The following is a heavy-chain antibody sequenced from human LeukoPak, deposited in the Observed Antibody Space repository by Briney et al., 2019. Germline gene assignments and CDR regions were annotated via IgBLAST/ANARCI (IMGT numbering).Heavy chain of an antibody. J-gene: IGHJ4*02. CDR2: INHSGST. Sequence: TSETLSLTCAVYGGSFSGYYWSWIRQPPGKGLEWIGEINHSGSTNYNPSLKSRVTISVDTSKNQFSLKLSSVTAADTAVYYCARGDEGTFDYWGQGTLVTVSS. CDR1: GGSFSGYY. CDR3: ARGDEGTFDY. V-gene: IGHV4-34*01. D-gene: IGHD1-1*01.